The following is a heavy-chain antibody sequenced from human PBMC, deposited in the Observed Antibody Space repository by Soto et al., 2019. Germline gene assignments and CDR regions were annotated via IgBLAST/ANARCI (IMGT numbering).Heavy chain of an antibody. CDR3: ARESAYSGSWPVEY. CDR1: GFPFSDYA. D-gene: IGHD1-26*01. CDR2: ISYDGKNQ. Sequence: QVQLVESGGGVVQAGKSLRLSCAASGFPFSDYALHWVRQAPGKGLEWVAFISYDGKNQHYADSVKGRFTISRYDANNMLYLEMNSLRFEDTALYYCARESAYSGSWPVEYWGQGNLVTVSS. V-gene: IGHV3-30*04. J-gene: IGHJ4*02.